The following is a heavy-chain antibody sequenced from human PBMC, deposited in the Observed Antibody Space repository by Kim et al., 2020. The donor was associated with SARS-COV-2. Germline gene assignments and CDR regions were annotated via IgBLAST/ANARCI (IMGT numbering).Heavy chain of an antibody. J-gene: IGHJ4*02. CDR2: IDAGSGDT. D-gene: IGHD2-15*01. CDR3: ARNEDL. Sequence: ASVKVSCKASGYTFTSYAFHWVRQAPGQSLEWVGWIDAGSGDTNYSQNFQGRVTLTRDTSASTAYMELSSLRSEDTAVYYCARNEDLWGQGTLVTVSS. CDR1: GYTFTSYA. V-gene: IGHV1-3*01.